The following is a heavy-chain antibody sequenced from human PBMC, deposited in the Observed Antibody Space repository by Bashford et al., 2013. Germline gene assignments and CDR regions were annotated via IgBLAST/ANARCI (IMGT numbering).Heavy chain of an antibody. CDR3: VRGVMTGIVGAYWFDS. V-gene: IGHV4-59*01. Sequence: SETLSLTCTVSGYSLSPYYWNWIRQPPGKGLEWIGYVFSTGSTKYHPSLQSRVSMSVDTSQNLFSLRLTSVTAADTAVYYCVRGVMTGIVGAYWFDSVGPGTPVVTVSS. J-gene: IGHJ5*01. D-gene: IGHD2-21*02. CDR1: GYSLSPYY. CDR2: VFSTGST.